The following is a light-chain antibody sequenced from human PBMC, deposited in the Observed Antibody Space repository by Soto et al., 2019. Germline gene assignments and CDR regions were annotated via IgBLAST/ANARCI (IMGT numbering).Light chain of an antibody. CDR1: QSVSNNY. V-gene: IGKV3-20*01. CDR3: QQTYSTQWT. CDR2: GAS. Sequence: IVFTQSPCTLSLSPGERATLSCRASQSVSNNYLAWYQQQPGQAPRLLIYGASNRATGIPDRFSGSGSGTDFTLTISSLQPEDFATYYCQQTYSTQWTFGQGTKVDIK. J-gene: IGKJ1*01.